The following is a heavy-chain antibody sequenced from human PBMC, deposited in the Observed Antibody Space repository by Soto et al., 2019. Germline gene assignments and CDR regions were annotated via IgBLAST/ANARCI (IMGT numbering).Heavy chain of an antibody. D-gene: IGHD3-3*01. Sequence: HPGGSLRLSCAASGFTFSSYAMHWVRQAPGKGLEWVAVIPYDGSNKYYADSVKGRFTISRDNSKNTLYLQMNSLRAEDTAVYYCARELRFLEWVMPLAYWGQGTLVTVSS. V-gene: IGHV3-30-3*01. J-gene: IGHJ4*02. CDR3: ARELRFLEWVMPLAY. CDR2: IPYDGSNK. CDR1: GFTFSSYA.